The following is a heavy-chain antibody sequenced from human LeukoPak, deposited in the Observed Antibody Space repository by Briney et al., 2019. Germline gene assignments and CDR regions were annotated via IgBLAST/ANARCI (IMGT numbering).Heavy chain of an antibody. CDR2: ISPSGTDI. CDR1: GFTFTDTY. V-gene: IGHV3-11*01. Sequence: GGSLRLSCAVSGFTFTDTYMTWIRQAPGKGLESLSYISPSGTDISYADSVKGRFTISRDNAKNSLYLQMNSLRAEDTAVYYCARDNRLRWWYYYYYMDVWGKGTTVTVSS. J-gene: IGHJ6*03. D-gene: IGHD4-23*01. CDR3: ARDNRLRWWYYYYYMDV.